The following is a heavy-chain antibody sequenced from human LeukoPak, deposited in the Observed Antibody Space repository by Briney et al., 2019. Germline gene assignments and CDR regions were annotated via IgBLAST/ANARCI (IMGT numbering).Heavy chain of an antibody. Sequence: GGSLRLSCAVSGFTFSSYWMTWVRQAPGKGLEWVANIMQDGGHRNYVDSVRGRFTISRDNAKNSLYLQMNSLRAEDTAVYYCARATGGSSTKSYYFDYWGQGTLVTVSS. CDR1: GFTFSSYW. CDR3: ARATGGSSTKSYYFDY. CDR2: IMQDGGHR. J-gene: IGHJ4*02. V-gene: IGHV3-7*02. D-gene: IGHD6-6*01.